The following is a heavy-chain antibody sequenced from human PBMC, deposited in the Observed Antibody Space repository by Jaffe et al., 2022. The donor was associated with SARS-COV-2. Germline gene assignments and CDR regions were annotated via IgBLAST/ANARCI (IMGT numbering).Heavy chain of an antibody. D-gene: IGHD6-19*01. CDR1: GYPFNSYG. Sequence: QAQLVQSGAEVKKPGASVKVSCKASGYPFNSYGISWVRQAPGQGLEWVGWISTYNGSAKYMQKFQGRVTMTRDVSTTTVHMELRSLRYDDSAVYFCARETWQWPGDSPFDMWGQGTMVTVS. J-gene: IGHJ3*02. CDR2: ISTYNGSA. V-gene: IGHV1-18*01. CDR3: ARETWQWPGDSPFDM.